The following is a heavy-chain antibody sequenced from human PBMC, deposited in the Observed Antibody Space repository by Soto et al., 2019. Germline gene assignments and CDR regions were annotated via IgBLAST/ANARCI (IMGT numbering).Heavy chain of an antibody. CDR2: INHSGST. V-gene: IGHV4-34*01. D-gene: IGHD6-13*01. CDR3: ARGGGIAAAGKWGYYYYGMDV. J-gene: IGHJ6*02. CDR1: GGSFSGYY. Sequence: SETLSLTCAVYGGSFSGYYWSWIRQPPGKGLEWIGEINHSGSTNYNPSLKSRVTISVDTSKNQFSLKLSSVTAADTAVYYCARGGGIAAAGKWGYYYYGMDVWGQGTTVTVSS.